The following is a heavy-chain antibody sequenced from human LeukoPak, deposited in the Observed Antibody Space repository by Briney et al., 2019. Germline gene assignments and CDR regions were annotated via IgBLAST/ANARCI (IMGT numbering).Heavy chain of an antibody. CDR3: ARRRDYYDSRGYYAFDI. Sequence: SETLSLTCNVSGGSISSDYWTWIRQPPGKGLEWIGNIYYSGSTNYNPSLKSRVTISVDTSKNQFSLKLNSVTAADTAVYYCARRRDYYDSRGYYAFDIGGHGTMVTVSS. D-gene: IGHD3-22*01. V-gene: IGHV4-59*01. CDR2: IYYSGST. J-gene: IGHJ3*02. CDR1: GGSISSDY.